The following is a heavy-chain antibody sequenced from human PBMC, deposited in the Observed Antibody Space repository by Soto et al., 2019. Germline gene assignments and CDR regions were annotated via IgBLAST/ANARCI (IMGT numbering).Heavy chain of an antibody. D-gene: IGHD2-2*01. CDR3: ARASLGYCSSTSCRSNWFDP. CDR1: GGSIRSGGYY. Sequence: SETLSLTCTVSGGSIRSGGYYWTWIRQHPGKGLEWIGYIHYTGSTYYNPSLKSRVTISVDTSKNQFSLKLSSVTAADTAVYYCARASLGYCSSTSCRSNWFDPWGQGTLVTVS. V-gene: IGHV4-31*03. J-gene: IGHJ5*02. CDR2: IHYTGST.